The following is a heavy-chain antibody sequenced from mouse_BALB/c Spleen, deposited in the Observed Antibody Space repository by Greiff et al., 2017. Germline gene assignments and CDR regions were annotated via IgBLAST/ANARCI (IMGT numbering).Heavy chain of an antibody. J-gene: IGHJ1*01. CDR3: ATIYYYGSSYVYWYFDV. CDR2: IWGDEST. CDR1: GFSLTGYG. Sequence: QVQLKESGPGLVAPSQSLSITCTVSGFSLTGYGVNWVRQPPGKGLEWLGMIWGDESTDDNSALKSRLSISKDNSKSQVFLKMNSLQTDDTARYYCATIYYYGSSYVYWYFDVWGAGTTVTVSS. D-gene: IGHD1-1*01. V-gene: IGHV2-6-7*01.